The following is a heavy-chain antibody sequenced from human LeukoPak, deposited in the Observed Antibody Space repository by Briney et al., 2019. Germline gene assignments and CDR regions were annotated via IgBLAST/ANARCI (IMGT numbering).Heavy chain of an antibody. CDR2: ISSNGSTI. J-gene: IGHJ3*02. CDR3: ARGGNYYDSSGYYYRDDAFDI. CDR1: GFTFSDYY. Sequence: GGSLRLSCAASGFTFSDYYMSWIRQAPGKGLEWGSYISSNGSTIYYADSVKGRFTISRDNAKNSLYLQMNSLRAEDTAVYYCARGGNYYDSSGYYYRDDAFDIWGQGTMVTVSS. D-gene: IGHD3-22*01. V-gene: IGHV3-11*01.